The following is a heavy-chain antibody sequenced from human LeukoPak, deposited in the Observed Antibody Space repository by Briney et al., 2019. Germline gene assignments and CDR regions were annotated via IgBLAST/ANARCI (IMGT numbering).Heavy chain of an antibody. V-gene: IGHV3-48*03. CDR1: GFTFSSYE. CDR3: AREDGSGSYSLYYYMDV. CDR2: ISSSGSTI. D-gene: IGHD3-10*01. J-gene: IGHJ6*03. Sequence: GGSLRLSCAASGFTFSSYEMNWVRQAPGKGLEWVSYISSSGSTIYYADSVKGRFTISRDNAKNSLYLQMNSLRAEDTAVYYCAREDGSGSYSLYYYMDVWGKGTTVTISS.